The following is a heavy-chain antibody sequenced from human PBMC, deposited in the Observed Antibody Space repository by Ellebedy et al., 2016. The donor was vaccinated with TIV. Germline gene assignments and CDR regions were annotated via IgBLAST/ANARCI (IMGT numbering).Heavy chain of an antibody. CDR3: ARDRENCTNGVCYDGFDGMDV. CDR1: GDSVSSNSAA. J-gene: IGHJ6*02. D-gene: IGHD2-8*01. Sequence: SQTLSLTCXISGDSVSSNSAAWNWTRQSPSRGLEWLGRTYYRSKWYNDYAVSVKSRITINPDTSKNQFSLQLNSVTPEDTAVYYCARDRENCTNGVCYDGFDGMDVWGQGTTVTVSS. V-gene: IGHV6-1*01. CDR2: TYYRSKWYN.